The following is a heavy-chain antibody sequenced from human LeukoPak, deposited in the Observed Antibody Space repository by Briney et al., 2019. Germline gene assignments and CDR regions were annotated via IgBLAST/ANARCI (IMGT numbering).Heavy chain of an antibody. J-gene: IGHJ4*02. CDR3: ARALLWFGEPFDY. Sequence: GASVKVSCKASGGTFTSYAMHWVRQAPGKGLEWVAVISYDGSNKYYADSVKGRFTISRDNSKNTLYLQMNSLRAEDTAVYYCARALLWFGEPFDYWGQGTLVTVSS. V-gene: IGHV3-30*04. CDR2: ISYDGSNK. CDR1: GGTFTSYA. D-gene: IGHD3-10*01.